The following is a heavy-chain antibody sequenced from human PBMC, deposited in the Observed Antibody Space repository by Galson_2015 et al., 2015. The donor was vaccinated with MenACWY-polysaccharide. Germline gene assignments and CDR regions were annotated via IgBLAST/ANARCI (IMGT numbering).Heavy chain of an antibody. V-gene: IGHV3-30*18. Sequence: SLRLSCAASGFNFSSCGMHWVRQAPGKGLEWVTYMTYDGSDQNYARSVRGRFTISRENSKSMLYLQMESLRPEDTAVNYCAKREARNSGPFDLWGHGTLVTVSS. CDR2: MTYDGSDQ. CDR3: AKREARNSGPFDL. CDR1: GFNFSSCG. D-gene: IGHD6-19*01. J-gene: IGHJ4*01.